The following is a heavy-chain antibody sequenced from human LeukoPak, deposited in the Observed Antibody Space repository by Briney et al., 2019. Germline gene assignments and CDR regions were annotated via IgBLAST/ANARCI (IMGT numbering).Heavy chain of an antibody. D-gene: IGHD4-17*01. V-gene: IGHV4-59*01. CDR3: ARGSVTTDYFDY. J-gene: IGHJ4*02. Sequence: SETLSLTCTVSGGSISSYYWTWIRQPPGKGLEWIGYIYYTGSSNYNPSLKSRVTISVDTSSNQFSLRLSSVTAADTAVYYCARGSVTTDYFDYWGQGTLVTVSS. CDR2: IYYTGSS. CDR1: GGSISSYY.